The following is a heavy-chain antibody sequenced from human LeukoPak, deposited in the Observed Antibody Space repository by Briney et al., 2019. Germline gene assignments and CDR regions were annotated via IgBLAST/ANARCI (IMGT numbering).Heavy chain of an antibody. D-gene: IGHD2-2*01. CDR1: GFTFSSYS. CDR2: ISSISRYI. V-gene: IGHV3-21*01. CDR3: AGLVSRHCTSTTCYDY. J-gene: IGHJ4*02. Sequence: PGGSLRLSCAASGFTFSSYSMNWVRQAPGKGLEWVSSISSISRYIYYADSVKGRFTISRDNAKNSLYLQMNSLRAEDTAVYYCAGLVSRHCTSTTCYDYWGQGTWVTVSS.